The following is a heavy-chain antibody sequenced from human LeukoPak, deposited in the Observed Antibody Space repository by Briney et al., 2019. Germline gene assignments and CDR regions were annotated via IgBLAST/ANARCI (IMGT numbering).Heavy chain of an antibody. J-gene: IGHJ6*03. D-gene: IGHD4-17*01. CDR2: ISSSGSTI. Sequence: GGSLRLSCAASGFTFSSYEMNWVRQAPGKGLEWVSYISSSGSTIYYADSVKGRFTISRDSAKNSLYLQMNSLRAEDTAVYYCTNYGVYTGYYFMDVWGKGTTVTVSS. CDR1: GFTFSSYE. V-gene: IGHV3-48*03. CDR3: TNYGVYTGYYFMDV.